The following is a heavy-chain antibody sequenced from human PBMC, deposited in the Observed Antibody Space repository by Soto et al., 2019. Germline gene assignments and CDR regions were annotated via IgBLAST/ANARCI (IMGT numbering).Heavy chain of an antibody. CDR2: IYYSGST. V-gene: IGHV4-31*03. D-gene: IGHD2-2*01. CDR3: ARYFSSGEEWFDP. CDR1: GGSISSGGYY. Sequence: PSETLSLTCTVSGGSISSGGYYWSWIRQHPGKGLEWIGYIYYSGSTYYNPSLKSRVTISVDTSKNQFSLKLSSVTAADTAVYYCARYFSSGEEWFDPWGQGTLVTVSS. J-gene: IGHJ5*02.